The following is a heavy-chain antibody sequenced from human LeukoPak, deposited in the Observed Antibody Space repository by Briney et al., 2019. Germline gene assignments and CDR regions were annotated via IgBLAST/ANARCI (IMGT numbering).Heavy chain of an antibody. CDR1: GFTVSSNS. Sequence: GGSLRLSCTVSGFTVSSNSMSWVRQAPGKGLEWVSSISSSSSYIYYADSVKGRSTISRDNAKNSLYLQMNSLRAEDTAVYYCARDRGNQRGYYYYYMDVWGKGTTVTVSS. D-gene: IGHD1-14*01. CDR2: ISSSSSYI. CDR3: ARDRGNQRGYYYYYMDV. V-gene: IGHV3-21*01. J-gene: IGHJ6*03.